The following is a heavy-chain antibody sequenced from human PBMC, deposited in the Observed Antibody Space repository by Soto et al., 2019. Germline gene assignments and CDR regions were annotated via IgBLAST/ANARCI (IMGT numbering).Heavy chain of an antibody. CDR3: ARGAGELQKLGGYYYGLDV. V-gene: IGHV3-72*01. Sequence: EVQLVESGGGLVQPGGSLRLSCAASGFTLSDHYMDWVRQAPGKGLEWVGRTRNKANSYTTEYAASVKGRFTISRDDSKNSLYVQMHSLKTEDTAVYYCARGAGELQKLGGYYYGLDVWGLGTTVTVSS. CDR1: GFTLSDHY. D-gene: IGHD7-27*01. CDR2: TRNKANSYTT. J-gene: IGHJ6*02.